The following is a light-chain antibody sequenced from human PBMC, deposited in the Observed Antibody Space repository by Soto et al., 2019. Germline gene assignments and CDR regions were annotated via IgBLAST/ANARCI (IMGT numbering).Light chain of an antibody. CDR2: DVN. Sequence: QSALTQPHSVSGSPGQSVAISCSGTSSDVGGYNYVSWYQQHPGKAPKLIIFDVNKRPSGVPDRFSGSKSGSTASLTISGLQAEDEADYYCCSYGGSFYVVGTGTKVTVL. CDR1: SSDVGGYNY. J-gene: IGLJ1*01. V-gene: IGLV2-11*01. CDR3: CSYGGSFYV.